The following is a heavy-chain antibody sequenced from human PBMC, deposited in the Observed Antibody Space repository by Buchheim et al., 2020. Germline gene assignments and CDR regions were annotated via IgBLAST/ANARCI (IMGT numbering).Heavy chain of an antibody. J-gene: IGHJ4*02. CDR3: AGSGSGYCSGGSCSPITDY. V-gene: IGHV3-21*01. Sequence: EVQLVESGGGLVKPGGSLRLSCAASGFTFSSYSMNWVRQAPGKGLEWVSSISSSSSYIYYADSVKGRFTISRDNAKNSLYPQMNSLRAEDTAVYYCAGSGSGYCSGGSCSPITDYWGQGTL. CDR2: ISSSSSYI. D-gene: IGHD2-15*01. CDR1: GFTFSSYS.